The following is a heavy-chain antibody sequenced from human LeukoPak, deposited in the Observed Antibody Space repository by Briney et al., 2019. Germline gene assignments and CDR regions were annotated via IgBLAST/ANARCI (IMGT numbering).Heavy chain of an antibody. CDR1: GFTLRSHA. CDR2: ISGSGGST. V-gene: IGHV3-23*01. D-gene: IGHD6-13*01. Sequence: GGSLRLSCAASGFTLRSHATSWVRQAPGKGLEWVSAISGSGGSTYYADSVKGRFTISRDNSKNTLYLQMNSLRAEDTAVYYCAREIAAATPDIWGQGTMVTVSS. CDR3: AREIAAATPDI. J-gene: IGHJ3*02.